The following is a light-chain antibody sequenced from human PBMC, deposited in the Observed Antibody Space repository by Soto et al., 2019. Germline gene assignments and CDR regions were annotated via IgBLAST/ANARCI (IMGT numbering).Light chain of an antibody. CDR3: QSYDTSLRAWV. CDR2: GNN. J-gene: IGLJ1*01. Sequence: QAVVTQPHSVSGAPGQRVAISCTGSGSNIGSGSDVHWYQQLPGMAPKLLVYGNNNRPSGVPDRFSGSKSATSASLAITGLQAEDEADYYCQSYDTSLRAWVFGTGTKLTVL. V-gene: IGLV1-40*01. CDR1: GSNIGSGSD.